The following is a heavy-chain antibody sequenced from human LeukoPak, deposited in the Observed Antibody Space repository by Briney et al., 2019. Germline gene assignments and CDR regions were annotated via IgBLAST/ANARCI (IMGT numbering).Heavy chain of an antibody. Sequence: GGSLRLSCAASGFTVSSNDMSWVRQAPGKGLEWVSVIYSDGSTYYAGSVKGRFTISRDNSKNTLYLQMNSLRAEDTAVYYCAREWGSYCSSTSCSHGDYWGQGTLVTVSS. J-gene: IGHJ4*02. CDR2: IYSDGST. D-gene: IGHD2-2*01. CDR1: GFTVSSND. V-gene: IGHV3-53*01. CDR3: AREWGSYCSSTSCSHGDY.